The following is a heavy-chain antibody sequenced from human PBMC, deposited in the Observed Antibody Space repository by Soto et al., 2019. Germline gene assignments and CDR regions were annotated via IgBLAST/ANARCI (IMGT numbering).Heavy chain of an antibody. Sequence: GGSLRLSCAASGFTFSSYAMSWVRQAPGKGLEWVSSISSSGGSTYYADSVKGRFTISRANSKNTLYRQMNSLRAEDTAIYYCAKGHDRDFWSGYYSWFDPWGQGTLVTVSS. CDR3: AKGHDRDFWSGYYSWFDP. J-gene: IGHJ5*02. CDR2: ISSSGGST. CDR1: GFTFSSYA. D-gene: IGHD3-3*01. V-gene: IGHV3-23*01.